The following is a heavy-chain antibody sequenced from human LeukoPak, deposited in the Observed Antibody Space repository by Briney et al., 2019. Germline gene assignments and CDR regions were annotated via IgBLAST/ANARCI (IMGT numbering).Heavy chain of an antibody. V-gene: IGHV3-9*01. J-gene: IGHJ4*02. D-gene: IGHD2-15*01. CDR1: GFTFDDYA. CDR3: AKDSKRYCSGGSCSHFDY. Sequence: PGGSLRLSCAASGFTFDDYAMHWVRHAPGKGLEWVSGISWNSGSIGYADSVKGRFTISRDNAKNSLHLQMNSLRAEDTALYYCAKDSKRYCSGGSCSHFDYWGQGTLVTVSS. CDR2: ISWNSGSI.